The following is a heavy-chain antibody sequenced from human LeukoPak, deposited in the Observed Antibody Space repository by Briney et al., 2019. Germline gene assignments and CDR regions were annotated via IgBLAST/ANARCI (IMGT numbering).Heavy chain of an antibody. D-gene: IGHD2-21*01. CDR2: INGDGSSA. V-gene: IGHV3-74*01. CDR3: ARDGVEFYNWFDP. J-gene: IGHJ5*02. Sequence: GGSLRLSCAASGFTFSSYWMHWVRQAPGKGLVWVSCINGDGSSASYADSVKGRFTISRDNSKNTLYLQMNSLRAEDTAVYYCARDGVEFYNWFDPWGQGTLVTVSS. CDR1: GFTFSSYW.